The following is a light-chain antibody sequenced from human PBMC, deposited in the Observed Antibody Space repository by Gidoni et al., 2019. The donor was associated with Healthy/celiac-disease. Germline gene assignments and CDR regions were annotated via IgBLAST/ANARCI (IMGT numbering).Light chain of an antibody. J-gene: IGKJ4*01. CDR2: GAS. Sequence: PGERVTLSCRASQSVSSSYLTWYQQKPGQAPRLLIYGASTRDTGIPARFSGSGSGTDFTLTISSLQPEDFAVYYCQQDYNLPPLTFGGGTKVEIK. CDR1: QSVSSSY. CDR3: QQDYNLPPLT. V-gene: IGKV3D-7*01.